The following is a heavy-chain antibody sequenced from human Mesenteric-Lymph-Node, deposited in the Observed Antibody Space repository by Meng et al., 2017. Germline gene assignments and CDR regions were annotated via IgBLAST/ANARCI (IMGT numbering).Heavy chain of an antibody. D-gene: IGHD5-24*01. V-gene: IGHV3-30*01. CDR1: GFTFSSYA. CDR2: ISYDGSNK. J-gene: IGHJ6*02. Sequence: GESLKISCAASGFTFSSYAMSWVRQAPGKGLEWVAVISYDGSNKYYADSVKGRFTISRDNSKNTLYLQMNSLRAEDTAVYYCARDPQPTDGYPPPYYYYGMDVWGHGTTVTVSS. CDR3: ARDPQPTDGYPPPYYYYGMDV.